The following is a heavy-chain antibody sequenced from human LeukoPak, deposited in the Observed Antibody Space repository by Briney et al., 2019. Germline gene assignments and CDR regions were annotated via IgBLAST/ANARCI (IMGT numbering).Heavy chain of an antibody. J-gene: IGHJ4*02. Sequence: GRSLRLSCAASGFTFSSYAMHWVRQAPGKGLEWVAVISYDGSNKYYADSVKGRFTVSRDNSENTLYLQMNSLRAEDTAVYYCAKDDREGYSYGHNFEDWGQGTLVTVSS. CDR2: ISYDGSNK. CDR3: AKDDREGYSYGHNFED. D-gene: IGHD5-18*01. CDR1: GFTFSSYA. V-gene: IGHV3-30-3*01.